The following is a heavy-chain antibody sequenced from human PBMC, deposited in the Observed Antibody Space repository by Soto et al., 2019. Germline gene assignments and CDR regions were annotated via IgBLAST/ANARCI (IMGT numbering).Heavy chain of an antibody. CDR2: SGRVGDT. J-gene: IGHJ3*01. CDR3: VREVSDWSSHGSFDF. Sequence: EVQLVESGGGLVQPGGSLRLSCAAAGFTFSTNDMHWVRQGPGKGLEWVSGSGRVGDTYYAGSVKGRFTVSREDAKNSLYLQMNNLRAEDTAIYYCVREVSDWSSHGSFDFWGRGTMVTVSS. V-gene: IGHV3-13*01. CDR1: GFTFSTND. D-gene: IGHD2-21*02.